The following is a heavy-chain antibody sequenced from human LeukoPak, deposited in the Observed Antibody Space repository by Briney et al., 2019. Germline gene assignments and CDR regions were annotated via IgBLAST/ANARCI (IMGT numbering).Heavy chain of an antibody. CDR3: ARDRSRWSIAPDADV. Sequence: GGSLRLSCAASGFAFNDYWMNWVRQVPGKGLMWVARINSDGTRTTYADPVKGRFTVSRDNAKNTLYLQMNSLRAEDTAVYYCARDRSRWSIAPDADVWGQGTTVTVSS. J-gene: IGHJ6*02. CDR2: INSDGTRT. CDR1: GFAFNDYW. D-gene: IGHD2-15*01. V-gene: IGHV3-74*01.